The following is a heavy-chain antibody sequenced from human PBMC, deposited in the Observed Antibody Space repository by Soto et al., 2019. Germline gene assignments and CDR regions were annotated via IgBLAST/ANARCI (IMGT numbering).Heavy chain of an antibody. CDR1: GGTFNTYA. J-gene: IGHJ4*02. V-gene: IGHV1-69*19. Sequence: QVQLVQSGPEMKKPGSAVKVSCKASGGTFNTYAMNWVRQVPGQGLEGMGGIFPMFDVPRYAQKFQGRFTITLDASSTTAYMDLSSLRFDDTAVYYCARSVGSGGVIGGFDYWGQGTLVSVS. CDR2: IFPMFDVP. CDR3: ARSVGSGGVIGGFDY. D-gene: IGHD3-16*02.